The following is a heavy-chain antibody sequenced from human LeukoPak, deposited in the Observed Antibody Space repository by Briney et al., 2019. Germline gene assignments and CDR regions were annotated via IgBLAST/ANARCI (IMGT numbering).Heavy chain of an antibody. Sequence: GGSLRLSCAASGFTFSSYSMNWVRQAPGKGLEWVSSISSSSSYIYYADSVKGRFTISRDNAKNSLYQQMNSLRAEDTAVYYCARDQLDYDFWSGYYVNYYYYGMDVWGQGTTVTVSS. CDR3: ARDQLDYDFWSGYYVNYYYYGMDV. CDR1: GFTFSSYS. V-gene: IGHV3-21*01. D-gene: IGHD3-3*01. CDR2: ISSSSSYI. J-gene: IGHJ6*02.